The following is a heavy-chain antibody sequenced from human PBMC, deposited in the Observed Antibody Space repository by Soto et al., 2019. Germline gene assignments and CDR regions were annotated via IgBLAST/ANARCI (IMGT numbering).Heavy chain of an antibody. D-gene: IGHD1-26*01. Sequence: SETLSLTCTVSVGSISSYYWSWIRQPPGKGLEWIGYIYYSGSTNYNPSLKSRVTISVDTSKNQFSLKLSSVTAADTAVYYCARGWTLSSGSYYRFDYWGQGTLVTVSS. V-gene: IGHV4-59*01. CDR3: ARGWTLSSGSYYRFDY. CDR1: VGSISSYY. J-gene: IGHJ4*02. CDR2: IYYSGST.